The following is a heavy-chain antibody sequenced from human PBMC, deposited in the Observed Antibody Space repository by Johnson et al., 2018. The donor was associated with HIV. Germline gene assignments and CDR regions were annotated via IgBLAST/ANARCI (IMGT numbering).Heavy chain of an antibody. V-gene: IGHV3-15*01. D-gene: IGHD1-26*01. CDR1: GFTFSDAW. J-gene: IGHJ3*02. CDR2: IKSKPDGGTT. Sequence: VQLVESVGGLVKPGGSLALSCAASGFTFSDAWMNWVRQAPGKGLEWVGRIKSKPDGGTTDYDAPVKGRLTLSRDGSKNTLFLQMNSLKTEDPALYYCTAHYRNAFDIWGQGTMVTVSS. CDR3: TAHYRNAFDI.